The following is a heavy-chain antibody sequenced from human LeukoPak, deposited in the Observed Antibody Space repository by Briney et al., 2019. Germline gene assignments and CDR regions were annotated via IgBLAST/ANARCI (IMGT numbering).Heavy chain of an antibody. J-gene: IGHJ4*02. CDR1: GYTFTSYD. D-gene: IGHD3-10*01. V-gene: IGHV1-8*01. CDR3: ARGGTYLPFGY. Sequence: GASLKVSCKASGYTFTSYDINWVRQATGQGLEWRGWMNANSGDTGYAQNFQGRVNMTRNTSISTAYMELSSLRSEDTAIYYCARGGTYLPFGYWGQGTLVSVSS. CDR2: MNANSGDT.